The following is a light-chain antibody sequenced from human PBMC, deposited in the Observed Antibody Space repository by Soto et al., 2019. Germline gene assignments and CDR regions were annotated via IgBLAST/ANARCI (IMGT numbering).Light chain of an antibody. Sequence: DIQMTQSPSSLSASVGDRVTITCQASQDISNYLNWYQQKLGKAPKLLIYAASNLETGVPSRFSGSGSGTDFTFPISSLQPEDFATYYCQQYDNLPLTFGGGTRVEIK. J-gene: IGKJ4*01. CDR2: AAS. V-gene: IGKV1-33*01. CDR1: QDISNY. CDR3: QQYDNLPLT.